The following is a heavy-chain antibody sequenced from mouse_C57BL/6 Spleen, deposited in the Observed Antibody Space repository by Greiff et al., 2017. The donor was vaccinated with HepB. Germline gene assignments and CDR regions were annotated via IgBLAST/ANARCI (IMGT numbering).Heavy chain of an antibody. D-gene: IGHD1-1*01. V-gene: IGHV1-82*01. CDR2: IYPGDGDT. Sequence: QVQLQQSGPELVKPGASVKISCKASGYAFSSSWMNWVKQRPGKGLEWIGRIYPGDGDTNYNGKFKGKATLTADKSSSTAYMQLSSLTSEDSAVYFCARNYDGDYWGQGTSVTVSS. CDR1: GYAFSSSW. J-gene: IGHJ4*01. CDR3: ARNYDGDY.